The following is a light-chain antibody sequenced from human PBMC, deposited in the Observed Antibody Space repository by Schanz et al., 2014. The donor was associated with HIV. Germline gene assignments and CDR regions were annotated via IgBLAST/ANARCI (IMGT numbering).Light chain of an antibody. CDR3: QQYNNWPQT. CDR1: QSVSSNY. CDR2: GAS. V-gene: IGKV3-15*01. Sequence: EIVLTQSPGTLSLSPGERATLSCRASQSVSSNYLAWYQHNAGQAPRLLISGASTRATGIPARFSGSGSGTEFTLTISSLQSEDFAVYYCQQYNNWPQTFGQGTKVEIK. J-gene: IGKJ1*01.